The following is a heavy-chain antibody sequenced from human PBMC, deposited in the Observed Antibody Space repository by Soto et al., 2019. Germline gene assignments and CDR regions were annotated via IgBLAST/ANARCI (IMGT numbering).Heavy chain of an antibody. CDR2: IYYSGST. Sequence: LSLTCTVSGGSISSYYWSWIRQPPGKGLEWIGYIYYSGSTNYNPSLKSRVTISVDTSKNQFSLKLSSVTAADTAVYYCARDCSGGSCYSGEGNWFDPWGQGTLVTVSS. CDR1: GGSISSYY. D-gene: IGHD2-15*01. V-gene: IGHV4-59*01. CDR3: ARDCSGGSCYSGEGNWFDP. J-gene: IGHJ5*02.